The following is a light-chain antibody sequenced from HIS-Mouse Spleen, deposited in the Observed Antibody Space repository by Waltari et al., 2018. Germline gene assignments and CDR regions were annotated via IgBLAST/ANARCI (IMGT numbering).Light chain of an antibody. Sequence: SSELTQDPAVSVALGQTVRITCQGDSLRSYYASWYQQKPGQAPVLVIYGKNNRPSGIPDRFSGSRSGNTASLTITGAQAEDEADYYGNSRDSSGNHVVFGGGTKLTVL. CDR3: NSRDSSGNHVV. CDR2: GKN. V-gene: IGLV3-19*01. J-gene: IGLJ2*01. CDR1: SLRSYY.